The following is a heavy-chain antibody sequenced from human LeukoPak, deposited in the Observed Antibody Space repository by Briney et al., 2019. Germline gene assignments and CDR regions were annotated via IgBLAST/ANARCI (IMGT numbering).Heavy chain of an antibody. D-gene: IGHD6-13*01. CDR3: ARDIGRYSSYLFDY. V-gene: IGHV1-2*02. CDR1: GYTFTGYY. J-gene: IGHJ4*02. CDR2: INPNSGGT. Sequence: ASVKVSCKASGYTFTGYYMHWVRHAPGQGLEWMGWINPNSGGTNYAQKFQGRVTMTRDTSISTAYMELSRLRSDDTAVYYCARDIGRYSSYLFDYWGQGTLVTVSS.